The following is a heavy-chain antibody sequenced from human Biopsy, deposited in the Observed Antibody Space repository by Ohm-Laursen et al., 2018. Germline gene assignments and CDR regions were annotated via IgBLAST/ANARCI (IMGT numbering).Heavy chain of an antibody. V-gene: IGHV2-70*04. Sequence: TQTLTLTCSFSGLSLSARGMRVSWIRQAPGTALEWLACVGWEDYKDYSASLQTKLTISKDTSNDQVVLTVNNVDPADTATYYCARTPILIVSAGLVYRHRRHLQGMDVWGQGIAVTVS. D-gene: IGHD6-13*01. CDR1: GLSLSARGMR. J-gene: IGHJ6*02. CDR2: VGWEDYK. CDR3: ARTPILIVSAGLVYRHRRHLQGMDV.